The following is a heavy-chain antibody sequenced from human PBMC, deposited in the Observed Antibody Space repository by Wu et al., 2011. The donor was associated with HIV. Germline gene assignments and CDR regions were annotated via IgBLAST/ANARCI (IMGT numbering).Heavy chain of an antibody. CDR2: IIPIFGTA. V-gene: IGHV1-69*05. J-gene: IGHJ5*02. D-gene: IGHD3-22*01. CDR1: GGTFSSYA. CDR3: ARADYYDSSGYYFVYNWFDP. Sequence: QVQLVQSGAEVNEAWGPRVKVSCKASGGTFSSYAISWVRQAPGQGLEWMGGIIPIFGTANYAQKFQGRVTITTDESTSTAYMELSSLRSEDTAVYYCARADYYDSSGYYFVYNWFDPWGQGTLVTVSS.